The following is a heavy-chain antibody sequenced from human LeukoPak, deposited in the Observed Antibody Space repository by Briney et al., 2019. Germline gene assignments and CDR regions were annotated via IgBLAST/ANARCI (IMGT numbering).Heavy chain of an antibody. J-gene: IGHJ5*02. CDR1: GYTFTSYP. V-gene: IGHV1-46*01. CDR2: IKPSGGTT. D-gene: IGHD3-22*01. CDR3: ARARDDGIGSRWFDP. Sequence: ASVKVSCKASGYTFTSYPMHWVRQAPGQGLEWMGTIKPSGGTTNYAQKLQGRVTMTWDTSTSTVYLELSTLRSEDTAVYYCARARDDGIGSRWFDPWGQGTLVTVSS.